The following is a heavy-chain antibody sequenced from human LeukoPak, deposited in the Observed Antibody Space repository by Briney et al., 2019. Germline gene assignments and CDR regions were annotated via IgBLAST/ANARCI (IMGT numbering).Heavy chain of an antibody. CDR2: IYPGDSDP. CDR3: VRHGLGSSWFGFDY. D-gene: IGHD6-13*01. CDR1: GYIFTTYW. V-gene: IGHV5-51*01. J-gene: IGHJ4*02. Sequence: PGESLKISCKGSGYIFTTYWIGWVRQMPGKGLEWMGIIYPGDSDPRYSPSLQGQVTISADKSISTAYLQWSSLKASDSAMYYCVRHGLGSSWFGFDYWGQGTLVTVSS.